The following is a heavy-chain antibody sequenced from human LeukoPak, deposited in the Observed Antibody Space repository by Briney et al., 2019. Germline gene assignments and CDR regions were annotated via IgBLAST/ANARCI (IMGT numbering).Heavy chain of an antibody. D-gene: IGHD2-2*01. CDR3: AKVVSRVVVPAAIEVGVYYYYGMDV. V-gene: IGHV3-23*01. CDR1: GFTFSSYA. CDR2: ISGSGGST. J-gene: IGHJ6*02. Sequence: GGSLRLSCAASGFTFSSYAMSWVRQAPGKGLEWVSAISGSGGSTYYADSVKGRFTISRDNSKNTLYLQMNSLRAEDTAVYYCAKVVSRVVVPAAIEVGVYYYYGMDVWGQGTTVTVSS.